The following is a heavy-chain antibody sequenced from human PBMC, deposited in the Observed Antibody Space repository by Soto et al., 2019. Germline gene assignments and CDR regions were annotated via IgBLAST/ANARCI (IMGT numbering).Heavy chain of an antibody. Sequence: ASEKVSCKASGGTFSSYAISWVRQAPGQGLEWVGGVIPIFGTANYAQKFQGRVTITAAESTSTAYMELSSLRSEDPAMYACARARPRLSAFDPWGQGTLVTVSS. CDR2: VIPIFGTA. V-gene: IGHV1-69*13. J-gene: IGHJ5*02. D-gene: IGHD4-17*01. CDR1: GGTFSSYA. CDR3: ARARPRLSAFDP.